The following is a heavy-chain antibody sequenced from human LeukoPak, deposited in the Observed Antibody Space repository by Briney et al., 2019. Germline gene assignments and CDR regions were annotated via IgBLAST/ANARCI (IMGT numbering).Heavy chain of an antibody. Sequence: ASVKVSCKASGYTFTSYYMHWVRQAPGQGLEWMGIINPSGGSTNYAQKFQGRVTMTRDMSTSTVYMELSSLRAEDTAVYYCAKDRDEGFGELLPVVFDYWGQGTRVTVSS. CDR2: INPSGGST. D-gene: IGHD3-10*01. V-gene: IGHV1-46*01. J-gene: IGHJ4*02. CDR1: GYTFTSYY. CDR3: AKDRDEGFGELLPVVFDY.